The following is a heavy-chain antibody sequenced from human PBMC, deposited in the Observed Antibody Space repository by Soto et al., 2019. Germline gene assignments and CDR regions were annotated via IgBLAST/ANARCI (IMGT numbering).Heavy chain of an antibody. CDR3: ARTVAVAGWADY. V-gene: IGHV4-61*01. CDR1: GGSVSSGSYY. Sequence: PSETLSLTCTVSGGSVSSGSYYWSWIRQPPGKGLEWIGYIYYSGSTNYNPSLKSRVTISVDTSKNQFSLKLSSVTAADTAVYYCARTVAVAGWADYWGQGTLVTVSS. J-gene: IGHJ4*02. CDR2: IYYSGST. D-gene: IGHD6-19*01.